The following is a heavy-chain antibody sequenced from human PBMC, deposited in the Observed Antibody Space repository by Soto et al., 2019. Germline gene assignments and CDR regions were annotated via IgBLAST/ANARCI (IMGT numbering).Heavy chain of an antibody. D-gene: IGHD3-3*01. Sequence: PSQTLSITCAISGDSVSSNSAAWNWIRQSPSRGLEWLGRTYYRSKWYNDYAVSVKSRITINPDTSKNQFSLQLNSVTPEDTAVYYCARDRLVFAGIRQSSNAMLVWDKATTVTVFS. V-gene: IGHV6-1*01. CDR1: GDSVSSNSAA. CDR3: ARDRLVFAGIRQSSNAMLV. CDR2: TYYRSKWYN. J-gene: IGHJ6*04.